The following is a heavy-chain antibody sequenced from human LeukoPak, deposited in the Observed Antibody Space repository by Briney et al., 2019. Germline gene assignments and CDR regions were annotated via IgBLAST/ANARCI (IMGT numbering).Heavy chain of an antibody. CDR1: GAFLTNPTYY. CDR3: ARFKSGGWSYFDT. Sequence: SETLSLTCTDSGAFLTNPTYYQWSWIRQAPGKGLELIGSLYASESPKINPSLRSRVTLSLDTSKNQFSLELRSVTPGDSAVYYCARFKSGGWSYFDTWGQGIPVTVSS. J-gene: IGHJ4*02. V-gene: IGHV4-61*01. D-gene: IGHD4-23*01. CDR2: LYASESP.